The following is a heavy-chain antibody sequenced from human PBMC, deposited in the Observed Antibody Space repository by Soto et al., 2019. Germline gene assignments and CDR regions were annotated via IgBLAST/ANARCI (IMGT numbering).Heavy chain of an antibody. CDR3: ASSEGRFTIFGAVISKRFDP. CDR1: GGNFSSYA. D-gene: IGHD3-3*01. V-gene: IGHV1-69*06. CDR2: IIPIFGTA. J-gene: IGHJ5*02. Sequence: SVKVACKASGGNFSSYAISWVRQAPGQGLEWMGGIIPIFGTANYAQKFQGRVTITADKSTSTAYMELSSLRSEDTAVYYCASSEGRFTIFGAVISKRFDPWGQGTLVTAPQ.